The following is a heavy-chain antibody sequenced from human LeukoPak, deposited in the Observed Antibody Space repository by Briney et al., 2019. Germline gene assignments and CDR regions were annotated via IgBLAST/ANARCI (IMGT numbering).Heavy chain of an antibody. CDR1: GGSISSYY. V-gene: IGHV4-59*08. J-gene: IGHJ5*01. Sequence: PSETLSLTCTVSGGSISSYYWSWIRQPPGKGLEWIGYIYYSGSTNYNPSLKSRVTISVDTSKDQFSLKLSSVTAADAAVYYCVRVRGLRFLEWFDYWGQGTLVTVSS. CDR3: VRVRGLRFLEWFDY. D-gene: IGHD3-3*01. CDR2: IYYSGST.